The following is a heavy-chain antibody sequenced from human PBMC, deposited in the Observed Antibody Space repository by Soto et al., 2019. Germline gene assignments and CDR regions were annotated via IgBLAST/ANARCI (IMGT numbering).Heavy chain of an antibody. J-gene: IGHJ4*02. CDR3: ARQSGGFHYGSGDY. CDR1: GGSISSSSYY. Sequence: SETLSLTCTVSGGSISSSSYYWGWIRQPPGKGLEWIGSIYYSGSTYYNPSLKSRVTISVDTSKNQFSLKLSSVTAADTAVYYCARQSGGFHYGSGDYWGQGTLVTVSS. D-gene: IGHD3-10*01. CDR2: IYYSGST. V-gene: IGHV4-39*01.